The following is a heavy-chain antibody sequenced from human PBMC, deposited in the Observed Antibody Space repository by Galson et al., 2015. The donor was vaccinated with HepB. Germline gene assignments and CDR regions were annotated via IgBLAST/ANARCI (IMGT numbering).Heavy chain of an antibody. V-gene: IGHV3-23*01. J-gene: IGHJ4*02. CDR1: GFTFRDYA. CDR2: ISTRGGTT. Sequence: SLRLSCAASGFTFRDYAMFWVRLPAGRGLEWVSGISTRGGTTYYSDSVKGRFTVSRDNSGNTLYLHMSSLRADDTAIYYCAKGGRRFTVVQGPVITTYSDSWGQGTPVTVSS. D-gene: IGHD3-10*01. CDR3: AKGGRRFTVVQGPVITTYSDS.